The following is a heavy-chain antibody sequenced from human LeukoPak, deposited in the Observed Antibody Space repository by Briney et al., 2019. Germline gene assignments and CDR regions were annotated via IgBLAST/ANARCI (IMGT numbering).Heavy chain of an antibody. V-gene: IGHV4-59*08. J-gene: IGHJ3*01. D-gene: IGHD3-22*01. CDR1: GGSLRGYY. CDR3: ARHFTYYYDSSGYPRDAFDV. CDR2: MYYCGSS. Sequence: SETLSLTCSVSGGSLRGYYWSWIRQSPGKGLVWIGYMYYCGSSNYNPSLKSRVTISIDMSTNQFSLKLSSVTAADTALYYCARHFTYYYDSSGYPRDAFDVWGQGTMVTVSS.